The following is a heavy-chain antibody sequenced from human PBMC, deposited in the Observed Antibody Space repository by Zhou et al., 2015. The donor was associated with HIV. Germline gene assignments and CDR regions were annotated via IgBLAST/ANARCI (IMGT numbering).Heavy chain of an antibody. V-gene: IGHV1-46*01. CDR3: ARHRSLA. J-gene: IGHJ5*02. CDR2: IDPSDGST. CDR1: GYTFTAYQ. D-gene: IGHD3-3*01. Sequence: QTQLVQSGAEVKKPGAAVRISCKPSGYTFTAYQMHWVRQSPGQGLEWVGRIDPSDGSTAFAQKFQGRLTMTRDTSASTVYMELTGLRSDDTALYYCARHRSLAWGQGTLVTVSP.